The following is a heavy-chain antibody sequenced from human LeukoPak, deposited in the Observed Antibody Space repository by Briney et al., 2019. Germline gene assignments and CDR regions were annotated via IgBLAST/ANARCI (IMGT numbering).Heavy chain of an antibody. CDR1: GFSFTTYW. D-gene: IGHD3-10*02. CDR3: AELGITMIGGV. J-gene: IGHJ6*04. V-gene: IGHV3-48*04. CDR2: ISSSGSTI. Sequence: GGSLRLSCAASGFSFTTYWMNWVRQAPGKGLEWVSYISSSGSTIYYADSVKGRFTISRDNAKNSLYLQMNSLRAEDTAVYYCAELGITMIGGVWGKGTTVTISS.